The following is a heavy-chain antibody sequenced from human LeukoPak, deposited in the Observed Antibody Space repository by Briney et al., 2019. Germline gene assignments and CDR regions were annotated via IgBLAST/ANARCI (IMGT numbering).Heavy chain of an antibody. Sequence: AETLYFTGAVYGVSFSSYYWSWIRQPPGKGLQWIGEINHSGSTTYNPSLKSRVAISIDTSKNQFSLKLNSMTAADTAVYYCAGYYYGSGSYHNHPNFDYWGQGTLVTVSS. CDR3: AGYYYGSGSYHNHPNFDY. V-gene: IGHV4-34*01. CDR2: INHSGST. CDR1: GVSFSSYY. D-gene: IGHD3-10*01. J-gene: IGHJ4*02.